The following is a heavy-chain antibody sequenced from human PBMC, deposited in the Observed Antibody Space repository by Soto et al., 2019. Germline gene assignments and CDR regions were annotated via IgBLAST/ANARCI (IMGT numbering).Heavy chain of an antibody. CDR3: ASHTSDYGDAFDI. V-gene: IGHV3-66*04. J-gene: IGHJ3*02. CDR2: IYSGGST. CDR1: GFTVSSNY. D-gene: IGHD4-17*01. Sequence: EVQLVESGGGLVQPGGSLRLSCAASGFTVSSNYMSWVRQAPGKGLEWVSVIYSGGSTYYADSVKGRFTISRDNSKNTLYLQMSSLRAEDTAVYYCASHTSDYGDAFDIWGQGTMVTVSS.